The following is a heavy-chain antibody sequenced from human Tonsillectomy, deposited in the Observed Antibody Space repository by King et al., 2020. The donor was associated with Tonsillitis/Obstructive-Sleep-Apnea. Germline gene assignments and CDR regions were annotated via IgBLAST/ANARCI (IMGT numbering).Heavy chain of an antibody. CDR1: GFTVSSNY. Sequence: VHLVESGGGLVQPGGSLRLSCAASGFTVSSNYMSWVRQAPGKGLEWVSGIYSGGSTYYADSVKGRFTISRDNSKNTLYLQMNSLRAEETAVYYCAGPTTVTTDYYYYMDVWGKGTTVTVSS. V-gene: IGHV3-66*01. D-gene: IGHD4-17*01. J-gene: IGHJ6*03. CDR3: AGPTTVTTDYYYYMDV. CDR2: IYSGGST.